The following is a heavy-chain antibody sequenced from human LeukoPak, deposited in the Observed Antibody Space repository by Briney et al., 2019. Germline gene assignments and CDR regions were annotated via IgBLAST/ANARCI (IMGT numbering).Heavy chain of an antibody. Sequence: PSETLSLTCSVSGGSVTSGSHYWSWIRQPPGKGLEWIGYIYYSGSTNYNPSLKSRVTISVDTSKNQFSLKLSSVTTADTAVYYCARGISDFQHWGQGTLVTVSS. V-gene: IGHV4-61*01. CDR3: ARGISDFQH. D-gene: IGHD6-19*01. CDR2: IYYSGST. CDR1: GGSVTSGSHY. J-gene: IGHJ1*01.